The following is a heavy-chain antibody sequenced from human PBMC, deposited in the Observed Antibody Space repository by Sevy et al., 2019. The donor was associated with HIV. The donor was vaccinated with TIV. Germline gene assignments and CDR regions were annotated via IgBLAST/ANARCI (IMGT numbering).Heavy chain of an antibody. V-gene: IGHV3-33*01. D-gene: IGHD1-1*01. J-gene: IGHJ5*01. Sequence: GGSLSLSCVASGFTFRSFSMHWVRQAPGKGLEWVAAIWYDGRTERYADSVQGRFTISRDNSKKTLYLQMNSLRDEDTAIYYCARDAARVIVPTAGFDSWGQGTLVTVSS. CDR3: ARDAARVIVPTAGFDS. CDR1: GFTFRSFS. CDR2: IWYDGRTE.